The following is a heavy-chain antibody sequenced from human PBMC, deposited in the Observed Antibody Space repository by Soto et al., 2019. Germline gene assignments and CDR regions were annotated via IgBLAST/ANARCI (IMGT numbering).Heavy chain of an antibody. V-gene: IGHV3-23*01. J-gene: IGHJ4*02. Sequence: GGSLRLSCAASGFTFSSYAMSWVRQAPGKGLEWVSAISGSGGSTYYADSVKGRFTISRDNSKNTLYLQMNSLRAEDTAVYYCAKDYALHDSSGYHGFYFDYWGQGTLVTVSS. CDR2: ISGSGGST. CDR3: AKDYALHDSSGYHGFYFDY. D-gene: IGHD3-22*01. CDR1: GFTFSSYA.